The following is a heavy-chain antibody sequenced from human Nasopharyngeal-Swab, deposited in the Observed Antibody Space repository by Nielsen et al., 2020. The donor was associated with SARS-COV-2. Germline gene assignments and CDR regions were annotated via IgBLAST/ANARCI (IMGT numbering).Heavy chain of an antibody. J-gene: IGHJ4*02. D-gene: IGHD5-12*01. CDR1: GYTFTSYY. CDR3: ARGDIVATDY. CDR2: INPSGGST. Sequence: GGSLRLSCKGSGYTFTSYYMHWVRQAPGQGLEWMGIINPSGGSTSYAQKFQGRVTMTRDTSTSTVYMELSSLRSEDTAVYYCARGDIVATDYWGQGTLVTASS. V-gene: IGHV1-46*01.